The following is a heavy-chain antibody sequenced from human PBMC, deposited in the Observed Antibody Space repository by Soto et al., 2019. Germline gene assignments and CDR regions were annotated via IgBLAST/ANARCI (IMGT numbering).Heavy chain of an antibody. V-gene: IGHV3-7*04. D-gene: IGHD5-12*01. CDR1: GRTFSSYW. CDR2: IKEDGTEI. J-gene: IGHJ3*02. Sequence: EVQLVESGGGLVQPWWSLRLSCEASGRTFSSYWMSWLRQAPGKGLEWVAIIKEDGTEIYYVDSVKGRFTISRDNAKNSLYLQMNSLRAEDTSVYYCARDGDGYNRVAFDIWGQGTMVTVSS. CDR3: ARDGDGYNRVAFDI.